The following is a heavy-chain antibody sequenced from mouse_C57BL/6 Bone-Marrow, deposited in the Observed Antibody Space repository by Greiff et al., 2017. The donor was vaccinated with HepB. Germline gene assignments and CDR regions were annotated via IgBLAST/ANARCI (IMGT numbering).Heavy chain of an antibody. Sequence: QVQLQQPGAELVRPGTSVKLSCKASGYTFTSYWMHWLKQRPGQGLEWIGVIDPSDSYTNYNQKFKGKATLTVDTSSSTAYMQLSSLTSEDSAVYYCAKLGRWGDYWGQGTTLTVSS. V-gene: IGHV1-59*01. CDR2: IDPSDSYT. CDR3: AKLGRWGDY. D-gene: IGHD4-1*01. CDR1: GYTFTSYW. J-gene: IGHJ2*01.